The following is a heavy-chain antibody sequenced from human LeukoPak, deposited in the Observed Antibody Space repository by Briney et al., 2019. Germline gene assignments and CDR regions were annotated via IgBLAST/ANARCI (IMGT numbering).Heavy chain of an antibody. CDR2: IKDDGSEK. CDR1: GFTFSSYA. CDR3: ATSVPGFGESLNY. D-gene: IGHD3-10*01. V-gene: IGHV3-7*01. J-gene: IGHJ4*02. Sequence: PGGSLRLSCAASGFTFSSYAMSWVRQAPGKGLEWVANIKDDGSEKKYVDSVKGRFTLSRDNAKNSLYLQINSLKAEDTAVYYCATSVPGFGESLNYWGQGTLVTVSS.